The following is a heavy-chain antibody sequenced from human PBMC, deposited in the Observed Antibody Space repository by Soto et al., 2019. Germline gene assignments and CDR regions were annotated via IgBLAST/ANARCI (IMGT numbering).Heavy chain of an antibody. CDR1: GYTFTGYY. CDR2: INPNSGNT. CDR3: ARATHYCSSTSCYKADAFDI. J-gene: IGHJ3*02. V-gene: IGHV1-8*02. D-gene: IGHD2-2*02. Sequence: GASVKVSCKASGYTFTGYYMHWVRQAPGQGLEWMGWINPNSGNTGYAQKFQGRVTMTRNTSISTAYMELSSLRSEDTAVYYCARATHYCSSTSCYKADAFDIWGQGTMVTVSS.